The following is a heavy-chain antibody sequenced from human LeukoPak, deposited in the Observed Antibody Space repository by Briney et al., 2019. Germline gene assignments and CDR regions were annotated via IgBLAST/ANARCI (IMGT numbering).Heavy chain of an antibody. CDR2: TTHSGSS. Sequence: NASETLSVTGGRAAGAVRGDYCTWIRQAPGKGLQGIGETTHSGSSNSNPSRKSRVNISVDMGKILFSLTLSSVTAADTGEYYCARMWPGRIGGSLGSSDYWGQGTLVTVSS. CDR3: ARMWPGRIGGSLGSSDY. D-gene: IGHD3-3*01. V-gene: IGHV4-34*01. J-gene: IGHJ4*02. CDR1: AGAVRGDY.